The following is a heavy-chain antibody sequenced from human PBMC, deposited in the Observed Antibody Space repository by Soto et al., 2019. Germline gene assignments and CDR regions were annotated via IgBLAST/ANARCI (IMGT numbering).Heavy chain of an antibody. D-gene: IGHD2-21*02. CDR3: ARGGGGDSLDAFDI. CDR1: GYTFTGYY. Sequence: GASVKVSCKASGYTFTGYYIHWVRQAPGQGLEWMGWINPNSGGTNYAQKFQGWVTMTRDTSISTAYMELSRLRSDDTAVYYCARGGGGDSLDAFDIWGQGTMVTVSS. V-gene: IGHV1-2*04. J-gene: IGHJ3*02. CDR2: INPNSGGT.